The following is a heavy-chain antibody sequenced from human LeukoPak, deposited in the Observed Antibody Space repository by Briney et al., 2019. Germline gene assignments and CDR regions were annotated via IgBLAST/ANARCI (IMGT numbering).Heavy chain of an antibody. CDR1: GFTFSSYA. Sequence: GGSLRLSCAASGFTFSSYAMSWVRQAPGKGLEWVSAISGSGGSTYYADSVKGRLTISRDNAKNTLYLQMNSLRAEDTAVYYCARVIAGAGQAFDIWGQGTMVTVSS. V-gene: IGHV3-23*01. D-gene: IGHD1-26*01. CDR3: ARVIAGAGQAFDI. CDR2: ISGSGGST. J-gene: IGHJ3*02.